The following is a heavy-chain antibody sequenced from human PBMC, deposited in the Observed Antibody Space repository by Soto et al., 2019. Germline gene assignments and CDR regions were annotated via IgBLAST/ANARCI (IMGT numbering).Heavy chain of an antibody. CDR1: GFTFRTRW. V-gene: IGHV3-74*01. J-gene: IGHJ6*02. Sequence: EVQLVESGGGLVPPGGSLRLSCAAAGFTFRTRWMHWVRQAPGKGLVLVSDINADGSTSNYAHSERGRFTLYRDNAMNMLYLQVASLSAEDTAVYYCARENSYEVDFGGEGTTVTVCS. D-gene: IGHD5-12*01. CDR3: ARENSYEVDF. CDR2: INADGSTS.